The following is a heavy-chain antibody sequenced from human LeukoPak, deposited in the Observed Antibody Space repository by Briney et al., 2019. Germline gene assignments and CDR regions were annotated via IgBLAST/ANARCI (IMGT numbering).Heavy chain of an antibody. J-gene: IGHJ4*02. D-gene: IGHD3-16*02. CDR3: GRLKRSGYIIDL. CDR1: GFTVSSNS. V-gene: IGHV3-53*01. CDR2: INSGGNT. Sequence: GGSLRLSCAVSGFTVSSNSMSWVRQAPGKGLEWVSVINSGGNTSYGDPVKGRFTISRDNSKNTLYLQLNSLRAEDTAAYYCGRLKRSGYIIDLWGQGTLVIVSS.